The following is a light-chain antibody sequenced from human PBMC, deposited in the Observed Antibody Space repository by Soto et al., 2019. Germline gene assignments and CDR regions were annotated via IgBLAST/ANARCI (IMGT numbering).Light chain of an antibody. CDR2: AAS. Sequence: DIQMTQSPSSLSASVGDRVTITCRASQSISTYLNWYQHKPGKAPTLLIYAASTLQSGVPSRFSGSGSGTDFTLTITNLQPEDFATYYCKQTNSFPITCGQGTRREI. V-gene: IGKV1-39*01. CDR1: QSISTY. J-gene: IGKJ5*01. CDR3: KQTNSFPIT.